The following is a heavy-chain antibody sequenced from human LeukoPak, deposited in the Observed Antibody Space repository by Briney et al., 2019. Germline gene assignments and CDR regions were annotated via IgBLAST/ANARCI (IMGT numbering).Heavy chain of an antibody. Sequence: GGSLRLSCAASGFTFSDYYMSWIRQAPGKGLEWVANIKQDGSEKYYVDSVKGRFTISRDNAKNSLYLQMNSLRAEDTAVYYCARGDSTSWSHFDYWGQGTLVTVSS. CDR1: GFTFSDYY. CDR2: IKQDGSEK. V-gene: IGHV3-7*01. J-gene: IGHJ4*02. CDR3: ARGDSTSWSHFDY. D-gene: IGHD6-13*01.